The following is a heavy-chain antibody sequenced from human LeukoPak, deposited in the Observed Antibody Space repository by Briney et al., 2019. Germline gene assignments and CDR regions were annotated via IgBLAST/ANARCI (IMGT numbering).Heavy chain of an antibody. CDR2: IKQDGSEK. Sequence: PGGSLRLSCAASGFTFSSYWMSWVRQAPGKGLEWVANIKQDGSEKYYVDSVKGRFTISRDNAKNSLYLQMNSLRAEDRGVYYCASEPYGKQQRGGGDYWGQGTLVTVSS. D-gene: IGHD6-13*01. V-gene: IGHV3-7*01. CDR1: GFTFSSYW. CDR3: ASEPYGKQQRGGGDY. J-gene: IGHJ4*02.